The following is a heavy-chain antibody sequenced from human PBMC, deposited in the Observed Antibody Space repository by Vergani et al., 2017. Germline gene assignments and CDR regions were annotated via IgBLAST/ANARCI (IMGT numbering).Heavy chain of an antibody. CDR3: AKKGGSLYYYGMDV. J-gene: IGHJ6*02. V-gene: IGHV3-30*02. D-gene: IGHD1-26*01. CDR2: IRYDGSNP. Sequence: HVQMVESGGGVVQPGRSLRLSCAVSGFRFSDYGMHWVRQAPGKGLAWVAFIRYDGSNPQYIDSVKGRFTISRDNSKDTLFLQMNGLRPEDTGTYFCAKKGGSLYYYGMDVWGQGTTITVSS. CDR1: GFRFSDYG.